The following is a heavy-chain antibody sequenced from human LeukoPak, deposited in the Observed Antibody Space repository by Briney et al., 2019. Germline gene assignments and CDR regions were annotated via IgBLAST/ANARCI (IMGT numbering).Heavy chain of an antibody. CDR3: ARGRPGDYFDY. J-gene: IGHJ4*02. V-gene: IGHV1-2*02. CDR1: GYTFTGYF. CDR2: INPNSGGT. D-gene: IGHD6-25*01. Sequence: ASVKVSCKASGYTFTGYFMHWVRQAPGQGLEWMGWINPNSGGTSYLQNFQGRVTMTRDTSISTAYMDQSRLRSDDTAVYYCARGRPGDYFDYWGQGTLVTVSS.